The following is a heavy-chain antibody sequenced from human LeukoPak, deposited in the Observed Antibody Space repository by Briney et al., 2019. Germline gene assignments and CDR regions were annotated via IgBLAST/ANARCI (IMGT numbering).Heavy chain of an antibody. CDR1: GFTFSGSA. V-gene: IGHV3-73*01. J-gene: IGHJ4*02. Sequence: GGSLRLSCAASGFTFSGSAMHWVRQASGKGLEWVGRIRSKANSYATAYAASVKGRFTISRDDSKNTAYLQMNSLKTEDTAVYYCTSQYYDILTGYLRHFDYWGQGTLVTVSS. CDR3: TSQYYDILTGYLRHFDY. D-gene: IGHD3-9*01. CDR2: IRSKANSYAT.